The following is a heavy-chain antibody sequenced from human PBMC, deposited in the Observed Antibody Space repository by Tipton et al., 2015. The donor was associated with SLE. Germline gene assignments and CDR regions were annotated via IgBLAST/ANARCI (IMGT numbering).Heavy chain of an antibody. Sequence: SLRLSCAASGFTFKNYAMHWVRQVPGKGLEWVSIISGSGGSTYYADSVKGRFTISRDNSKNTLYLQMNSLRAEDTAVYFCAKYRLIAAAGHFDYWGQGTLVTVSS. V-gene: IGHV3-23*01. CDR2: ISGSGGST. J-gene: IGHJ4*02. CDR1: GFTFKNYA. CDR3: AKYRLIAAAGHFDY. D-gene: IGHD6-13*01.